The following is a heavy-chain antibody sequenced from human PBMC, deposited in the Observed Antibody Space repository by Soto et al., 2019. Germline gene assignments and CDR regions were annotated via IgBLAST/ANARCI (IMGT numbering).Heavy chain of an antibody. CDR1: GGNFTSYA. Sequence: SVKVSCKASGGNFTSYAISWVRQAPGQGLEFMGGIVPLFGTTNYAHKFRGRVTVTADESTSTVYMEMSSLRSEDTAVYYCAKASGRSWYNWFDPWGQGTLVTVSS. CDR2: IVPLFGTT. CDR3: AKASGRSWYNWFDP. D-gene: IGHD6-13*01. J-gene: IGHJ5*02. V-gene: IGHV1-69*13.